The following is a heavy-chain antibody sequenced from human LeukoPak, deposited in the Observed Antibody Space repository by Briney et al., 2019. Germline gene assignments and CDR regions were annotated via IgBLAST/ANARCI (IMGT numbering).Heavy chain of an antibody. CDR2: ISTRSSYI. CDR1: GFTFSSYS. J-gene: IGHJ5*02. V-gene: IGHV3-21*01. D-gene: IGHD3-16*01. Sequence: GGSLRLSCAASGFTFSSYSMNWVRQAPGKGLEWVSSISTRSSYIYYADSVKGRFTISRDNAKKSLYLQMNSLRAEERAVYYCAKGRVSGSFSNWFDPGAKGTLVTVSS. CDR3: AKGRVSGSFSNWFDP.